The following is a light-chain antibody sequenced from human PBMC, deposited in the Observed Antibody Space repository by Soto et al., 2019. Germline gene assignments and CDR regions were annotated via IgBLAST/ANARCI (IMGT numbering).Light chain of an antibody. V-gene: IGLV2-11*01. CDR1: SSDVGGYNY. CDR2: DVS. J-gene: IGLJ1*01. Sequence: QSALTQPRSVSGSPGQSVTISCTGTSSDVGGYNYVSWYQQHPGKAPKLMIYDVSKRPSGVPDRFSGSKSGNTASLTISGLQAEDEADYYCCSYAGSYTVVFYVFGTGTKVTVL. CDR3: CSYAGSYTVVFYV.